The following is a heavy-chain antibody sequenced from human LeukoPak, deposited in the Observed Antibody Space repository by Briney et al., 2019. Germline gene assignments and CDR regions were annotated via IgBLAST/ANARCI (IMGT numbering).Heavy chain of an antibody. CDR1: GFTFSDYY. CDR3: ARVEMASPYYYYGMDV. CDR2: ISSSGSTI. V-gene: IGHV3-11*01. D-gene: IGHD5-24*01. Sequence: GGSLRLSCAASGFTFSDYYMSWIRQAPGKGLEWVSYISSSGSTIYYADSVKGRFTISRDNAKNSLYLQMNSLRAEDTAVYYCARVEMASPYYYYGMDVWGQGTTVTVSS. J-gene: IGHJ6*02.